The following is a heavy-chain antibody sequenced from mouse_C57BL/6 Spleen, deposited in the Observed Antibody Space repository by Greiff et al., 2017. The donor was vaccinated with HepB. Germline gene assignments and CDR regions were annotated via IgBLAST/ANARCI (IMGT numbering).Heavy chain of an antibody. CDR2: ISSGSSTI. V-gene: IGHV5-17*01. D-gene: IGHD4-1*01. Sequence: EVQLKESGGGLVKPGGSLKLSCAASGFTFSDYGMHWVRQAPEKGLEWVAYISSGSSTIYYADTVKGRFTISRDNAKNTLFLQMTSLRSEDTAMYYCARRGNWDGGYYFDYWGQGTTLTVSS. CDR1: GFTFSDYG. CDR3: ARRGNWDGGYYFDY. J-gene: IGHJ2*01.